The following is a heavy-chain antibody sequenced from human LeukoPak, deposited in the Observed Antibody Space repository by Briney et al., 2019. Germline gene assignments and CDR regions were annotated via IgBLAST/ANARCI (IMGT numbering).Heavy chain of an antibody. J-gene: IGHJ3*02. CDR3: ARELGTSRGFDI. CDR2: IYPDSGGT. D-gene: IGHD2-2*01. Sequence: ASLKVSCKASGYTFTDYYVHWVRQAPGHGLEWMGWIYPDSGGTNYAQKFQGRVTMTRDTSISTAYMGLSRLTSDDTAVYYCARELGTSRGFDIWGQGTVVTVSS. CDR1: GYTFTDYY. V-gene: IGHV1-2*02.